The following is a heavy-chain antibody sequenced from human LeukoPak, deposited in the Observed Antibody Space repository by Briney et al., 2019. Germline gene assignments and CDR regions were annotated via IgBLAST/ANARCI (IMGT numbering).Heavy chain of an antibody. V-gene: IGHV3-64*01. CDR2: ISSNGGST. Sequence: PGGSLRLSCAASGFTFSRYAMHWVRQAPGRGLESVSAISSNGGSTYYANSVKGRFTISRDNSKNTLYLQMGSLRAEDLAVYYCATDFGLTGKVDYWGQGTLVTVSS. D-gene: IGHD1-20*01. J-gene: IGHJ4*02. CDR3: ATDFGLTGKVDY. CDR1: GFTFSRYA.